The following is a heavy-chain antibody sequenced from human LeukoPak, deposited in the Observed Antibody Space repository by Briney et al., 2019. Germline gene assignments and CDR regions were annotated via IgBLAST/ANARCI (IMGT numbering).Heavy chain of an antibody. D-gene: IGHD4-11*01. J-gene: IGHJ4*02. CDR3: AKDAQRGFDYSNSLEY. CDR2: RWRDGSNK. CDR1: GFTFSHYG. Sequence: PGGSLRLSCAASGFTFSHYGMHWVRQAPGRGLEWVAVRWRDGSNKFYADSVKGRFTISRDNSQNTGDLHMNILRAEDTAVYYCAKDAQRGFDYSNSLEYWGQGTLVTVSS. V-gene: IGHV3-33*06.